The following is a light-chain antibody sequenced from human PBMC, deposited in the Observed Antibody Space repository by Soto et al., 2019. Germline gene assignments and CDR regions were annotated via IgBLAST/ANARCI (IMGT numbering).Light chain of an antibody. Sequence: QSVLTQPPSASGTPGQRVTFSCSGSGSNIGSNAVNWYQQLPGTAPKLLIYFNTQRPSGVPDRFSGSKSGTSASLAISGLQSEDEAEYFCQSYDSRPIFGGGTKLTVL. V-gene: IGLV1-44*01. J-gene: IGLJ2*01. CDR3: QSYDSRPI. CDR1: GSNIGSNA. CDR2: FNT.